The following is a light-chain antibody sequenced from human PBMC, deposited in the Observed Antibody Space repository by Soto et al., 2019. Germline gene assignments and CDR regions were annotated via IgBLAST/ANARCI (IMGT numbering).Light chain of an antibody. CDR2: KAS. V-gene: IGKV1-5*03. J-gene: IGKJ1*01. CDR3: QQYGSSPRWT. CDR1: QTISSW. Sequence: DIQMTQSPSTLSGSVGDRVTITCRASQTISSWLAWYQQKPGKAPKLLIYKASTLKSGVPSRFSGSGSGTDFTLTISRLEPEDFAVYYCQQYGSSPRWTFGQGTKVDIK.